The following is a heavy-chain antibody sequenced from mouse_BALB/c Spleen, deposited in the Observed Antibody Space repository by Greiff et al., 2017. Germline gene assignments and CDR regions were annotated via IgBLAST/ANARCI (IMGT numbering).Heavy chain of an antibody. J-gene: IGHJ3*01. D-gene: IGHD1-1*01. V-gene: IGHV14-3*02. Sequence: VQLQQSGAELVKPGASVKLSCTASGFNIKDTYMHWVKQRPEQGLEWIGRIDPANGNTKYDPKFQGKATVTADTSSNTAYLQLSSLTSEDTAVYYCARGRYYGSSRFAYWGQGTLVTVSA. CDR3: ARGRYYGSSRFAY. CDR2: IDPANGNT. CDR1: GFNIKDTY.